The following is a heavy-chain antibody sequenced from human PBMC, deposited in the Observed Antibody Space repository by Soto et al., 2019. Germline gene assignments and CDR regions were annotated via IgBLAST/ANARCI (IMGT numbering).Heavy chain of an antibody. CDR2: QILNTGNT. V-gene: IGHV1-8*02. CDR1: GSTFNPYD. CDR3: VTYEGGAGFTS. Sequence: GASVKVSCNASGSTFNPYDFNWVRQAPGQRLEWMGFQILNTGNTGTAARFQGRVTMTGDTSTSTAYMDLGGLRPEGAGVYYWVTYEGGAGFTSWGQGRLVTVSS. J-gene: IGHJ5*02. D-gene: IGHD3-16*01.